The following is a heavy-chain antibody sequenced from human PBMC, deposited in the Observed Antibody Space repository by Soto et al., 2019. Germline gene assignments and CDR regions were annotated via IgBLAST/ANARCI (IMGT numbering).Heavy chain of an antibody. CDR1: GFTFSSYG. CDR2: IWYDGSNK. Sequence: GGSLRLSCAASGFTFSSYGMHWVRQAPGKGLEWVAVIWYDGSNKYYADSVKGRFTISRDNSKNTLYLQMNSLRAEDTAVYYCARSNDYGDRKPFDYWGQGTLVTVSS. D-gene: IGHD4-17*01. V-gene: IGHV3-33*01. CDR3: ARSNDYGDRKPFDY. J-gene: IGHJ4*02.